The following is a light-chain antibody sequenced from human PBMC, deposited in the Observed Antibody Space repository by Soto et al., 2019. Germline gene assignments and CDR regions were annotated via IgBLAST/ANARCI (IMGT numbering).Light chain of an antibody. V-gene: IGLV2-14*01. J-gene: IGLJ1*01. Sequence: QSALTQPASVSGSPGQSITISCSGTRSDIGSYNYVAWYQQFPGKTPKILIYGVSNRPSGVSSRFSGSKSGNTASLTISGLQAEDEADYYCISYIGSSTSYVFGSGTKLTAL. CDR3: ISYIGSSTSYV. CDR2: GVS. CDR1: RSDIGSYNY.